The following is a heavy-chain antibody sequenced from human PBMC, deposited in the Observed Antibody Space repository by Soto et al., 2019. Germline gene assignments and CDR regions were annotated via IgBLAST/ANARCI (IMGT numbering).Heavy chain of an antibody. J-gene: IGHJ4*02. D-gene: IGHD3-10*01. CDR1: GFTFSSYA. CDR3: AKDPGRITMVRGVNDY. V-gene: IGHV3-23*01. CDR2: ISGSGGST. Sequence: EVQLLESGGGLVQPGGSLRLSCAASGFTFSSYAMSWVRQAPGKGLEWVSAISGSGGSTYYADSVKGRFTISRDNSKNTLYLQMNSLRAEDTAVYYCAKDPGRITMVRGVNDYWGQGTLVTVSS.